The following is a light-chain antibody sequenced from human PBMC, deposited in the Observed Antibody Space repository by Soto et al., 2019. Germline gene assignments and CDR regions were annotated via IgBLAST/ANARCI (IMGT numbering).Light chain of an antibody. CDR2: QVS. Sequence: DTVLTQAPLTSPVTLGQPASISCRSSQSLVYSDGNTYLRWLQQRPGQPPRLLIYQVSNRFSGVPDRFSGRGAGTDFTLKISRVEAGDVGVCFCVQFAHFPRTFGQGTKVAI. CDR1: QSLVYSDGNTY. CDR3: VQFAHFPRT. V-gene: IGKV2-24*01. J-gene: IGKJ1*01.